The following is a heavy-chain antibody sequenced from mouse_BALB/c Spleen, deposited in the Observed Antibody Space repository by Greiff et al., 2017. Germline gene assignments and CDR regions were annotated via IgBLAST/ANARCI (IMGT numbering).Heavy chain of an antibody. CDR2: IYPGDGST. J-gene: IGHJ4*01. CDR3: ARRWGNYGDYAMDY. D-gene: IGHD2-1*01. Sequence: QVQLQQSGPELVKPGASVKMSCKASGYTFTSYYIPWVKQRPGQGLEWIGWIYPGDGSTKYNEKFKGKTTLTADKSSSTAYMLLSSLTSEDSAIYFCARRWGNYGDYAMDYWGQGTSVTVSS. V-gene: IGHV1S56*01. CDR1: GYTFTSYY.